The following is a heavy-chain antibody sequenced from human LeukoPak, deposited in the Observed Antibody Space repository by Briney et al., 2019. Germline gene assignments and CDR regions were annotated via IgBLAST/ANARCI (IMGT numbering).Heavy chain of an antibody. J-gene: IGHJ4*02. Sequence: GGSLRLSCAASGFTFSSYEMNWVRQAPGKGLEWVSYISSSGSTIYYADSVKGRFTISRDNAKNSLYLQMNSLRAEDTALYYCTRVVAAAGRPYDYWGQGTLVTVSS. D-gene: IGHD6-13*01. CDR1: GFTFSSYE. V-gene: IGHV3-48*03. CDR2: ISSSGSTI. CDR3: TRVVAAAGRPYDY.